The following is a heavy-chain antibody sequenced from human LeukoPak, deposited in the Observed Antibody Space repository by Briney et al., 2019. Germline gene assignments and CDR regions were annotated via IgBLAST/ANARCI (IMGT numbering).Heavy chain of an antibody. CDR3: ARDNWNTMGDAFDI. Sequence: SQTLSLTCAISGDSVSSNSAAWNWTRQSPSRGLEWLGRTYYRSKWYNDYAVSVKSRITINPDTSKNQFSLQLNSVTPEDTAVYYCARDNWNTMGDAFDIWGQGTMVTVSS. D-gene: IGHD1/OR15-1a*01. V-gene: IGHV6-1*01. J-gene: IGHJ3*02. CDR1: GDSVSSNSAA. CDR2: TYYRSKWYN.